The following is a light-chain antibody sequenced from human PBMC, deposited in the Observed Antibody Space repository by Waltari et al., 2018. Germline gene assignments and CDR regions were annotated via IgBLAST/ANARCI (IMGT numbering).Light chain of an antibody. V-gene: IGLV1-51*01. CDR3: GTWDFSLTAAL. Sequence: QSVLTQPPSVSAGPGQRVAISCPGSSSNIGQNSVYWYQHFPGGAPKLLLYDSDKRASGISDRFSASKSGASATLTITRLQTGDEADYYCGTWDFSLTAALFGGGTRLTVL. CDR1: SSNIGQNS. J-gene: IGLJ3*02. CDR2: DSD.